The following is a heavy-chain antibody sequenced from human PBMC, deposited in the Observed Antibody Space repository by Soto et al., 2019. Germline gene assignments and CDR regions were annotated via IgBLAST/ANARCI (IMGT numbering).Heavy chain of an antibody. V-gene: IGHV3-33*01. CDR1: GFTFSSYG. CDR2: IWYDGSNK. J-gene: IGHJ1*01. D-gene: IGHD3-10*01. CDR3: ARDHSGNYGSGSYYPDAEYFQH. Sequence: QVQLVESGGGVVQPGRSLRLSCAASGFTFSSYGMHWVRQAPGKGLEWVAVIWYDGSNKYYADSVKGRFTISRDNSKNTLYLQMNSLRAEDTAVYYCARDHSGNYGSGSYYPDAEYFQHWGQGTLVTVSS.